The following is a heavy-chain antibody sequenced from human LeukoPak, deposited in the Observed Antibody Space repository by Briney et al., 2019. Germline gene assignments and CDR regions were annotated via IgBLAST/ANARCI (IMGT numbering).Heavy chain of an antibody. CDR2: ISSTGSTL. V-gene: IGHV3-11*01. Sequence: NPGRSLRLSCAASGFTFSDYYMSWIRQAPGKGLEWISYISSTGSTLYYADSLKGRFTISRDNSKNTLYLQMNSLRAEDTAVYYCAKWEIDYYDSVDYWGQGTLVTVSS. CDR1: GFTFSDYY. J-gene: IGHJ4*02. CDR3: AKWEIDYYDSVDY. D-gene: IGHD3-22*01.